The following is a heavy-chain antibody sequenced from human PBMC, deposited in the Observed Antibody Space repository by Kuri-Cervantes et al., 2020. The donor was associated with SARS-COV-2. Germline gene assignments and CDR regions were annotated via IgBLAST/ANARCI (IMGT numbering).Heavy chain of an antibody. CDR1: GYTLTSYG. J-gene: IGHJ5*02. D-gene: IGHD3-10*01. Sequence: ASVTVSRMASGYTLTSYGISWVRQAPGQGLEWMGWISAYNGNTNYAQKLQGRVTMTTDTSTSTAYMVLRSLRSDDTAVYYCARAPFNYYGSGVGWFDPWGQGTLVTVSS. CDR2: ISAYNGNT. V-gene: IGHV1-18*01. CDR3: ARAPFNYYGSGVGWFDP.